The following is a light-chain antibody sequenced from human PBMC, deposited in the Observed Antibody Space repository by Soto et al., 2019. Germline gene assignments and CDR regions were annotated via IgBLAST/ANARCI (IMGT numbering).Light chain of an antibody. CDR1: QSITSY. V-gene: IGKV1-39*01. Sequence: DIQMTQSPSSLSASVGDRVTITCRASQSITSYLNWYQQKPGKAPKLLIYAASSLQSGVPSRFSGSGSGTDYTLIISSLQPEDFATYYCQQSYSIPAFGGGTKVEIK. CDR3: QQSYSIPA. J-gene: IGKJ4*01. CDR2: AAS.